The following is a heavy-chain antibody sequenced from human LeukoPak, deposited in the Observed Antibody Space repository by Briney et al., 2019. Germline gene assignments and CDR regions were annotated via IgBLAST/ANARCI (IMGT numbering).Heavy chain of an antibody. V-gene: IGHV4-38-2*01. D-gene: IGHD6-19*01. J-gene: IGHJ4*02. Sequence: SETLSLTCAVSGYSISSGYYWGWIRQPPGKGLEWIGSIYHSRSTYYNPSLKSRVTISVDTSKNQFSLKLSSVTAADTAVYYCATDPGIAVAGPGYWGQGTLVTVSS. CDR1: GYSISSGYY. CDR3: ATDPGIAVAGPGY. CDR2: IYHSRST.